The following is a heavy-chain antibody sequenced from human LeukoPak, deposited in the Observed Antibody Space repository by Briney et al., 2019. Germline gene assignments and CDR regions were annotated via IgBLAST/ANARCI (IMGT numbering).Heavy chain of an antibody. CDR3: ATYDNWVAGDA. CDR1: DFMFSDYW. Sequence: PGGSLRLPCVASDFMFSDYWMSWVHQAPGKGPEWVANINKDGSEEHYVDSVKGRFTVSRDNAKNSLFLQMNSLRVEDTAVYYCATYDNWVAGDAWGQGTLVTVSS. D-gene: IGHD1-20*01. CDR2: INKDGSEE. J-gene: IGHJ5*02. V-gene: IGHV3-7*01.